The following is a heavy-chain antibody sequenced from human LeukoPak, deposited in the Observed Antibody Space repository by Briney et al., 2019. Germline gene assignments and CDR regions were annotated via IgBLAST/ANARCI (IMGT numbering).Heavy chain of an antibody. Sequence: SETLSLTCTVSGGSISSGGYYWSWIRQHPGEGLEWIGYIYYSGSTYYNPSLKSRVTISVDTSKNQFSLKLSSVTAADTAVYYCARAKYSRGAYFDYWGQGTLVTVSS. CDR3: ARAKYSRGAYFDY. V-gene: IGHV4-31*03. CDR2: IYYSGST. J-gene: IGHJ4*02. CDR1: GGSISSGGYY. D-gene: IGHD6-6*01.